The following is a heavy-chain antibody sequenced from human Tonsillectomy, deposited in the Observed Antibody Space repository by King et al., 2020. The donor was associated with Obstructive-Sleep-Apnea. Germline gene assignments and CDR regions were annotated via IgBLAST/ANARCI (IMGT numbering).Heavy chain of an antibody. D-gene: IGHD2-15*01. CDR1: GGSISSSSYY. Sequence: LQLQESGPGLVKPSETLSLTCTVSGGSISSSSYYWGWIRQPPGKGLEGIGSSYYSGSTYYNPSLKSRVTISVDTSKNQFSLKLSSVSAADTAVYYCARNTHWFDPWGQGTLVTVSS. CDR2: SYYSGST. V-gene: IGHV4-39*07. CDR3: ARNTHWFDP. J-gene: IGHJ5*02.